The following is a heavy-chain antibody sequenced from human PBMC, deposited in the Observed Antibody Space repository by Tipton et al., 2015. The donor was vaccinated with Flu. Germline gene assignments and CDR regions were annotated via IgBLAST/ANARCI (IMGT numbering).Heavy chain of an antibody. V-gene: IGHV4-4*07. J-gene: IGHJ4*02. CDR1: GGSISSYY. Sequence: TLSLTCTVSGGSISSYYWSWIRQPAGKGLEWIGRIYTSGSTNYNPSLKSRVTMSVDTSKNQFSLKLSSVTAADTAVYYCARGAYYYDSSGYVDYFDYWGQGTLATVSS. CDR2: IYTSGST. D-gene: IGHD3-22*01. CDR3: ARGAYYYDSSGYVDYFDY.